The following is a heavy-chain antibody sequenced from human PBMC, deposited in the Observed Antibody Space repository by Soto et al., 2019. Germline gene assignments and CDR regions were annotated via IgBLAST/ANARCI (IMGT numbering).Heavy chain of an antibody. V-gene: IGHV1-18*04. CDR2: ISAYNANT. J-gene: IGHJ1*01. CDR1: GYTFSSYG. CDR3: AREGGILEYFQH. Sequence: ASVKVSCKASGYTFSSYGISWVRQTPGQGLEWMGWISAYNANTNYAQKLQGRVTMTTDTSTSTAYMEMRSLRSDDTAVYYCAREGGILEYFQHWDQGTLVTVSS. D-gene: IGHD2-15*01.